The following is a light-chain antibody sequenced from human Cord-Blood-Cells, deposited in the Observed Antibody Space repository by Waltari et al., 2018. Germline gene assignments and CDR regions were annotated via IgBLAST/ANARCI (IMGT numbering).Light chain of an antibody. J-gene: IGLJ3*02. V-gene: IGLV2-14*03. Sequence: QSALTQPASVSGSPGQSITISCTGTSSDVGGYNYVSWYQQHPGKAPKLMIYDVGNRPSGVANLFSGSKSGNTASLTISGLQAEDEADYYCSSYTSSSTWVFGGGTKLTVL. CDR3: SSYTSSSTWV. CDR2: DVG. CDR1: SSDVGGYNY.